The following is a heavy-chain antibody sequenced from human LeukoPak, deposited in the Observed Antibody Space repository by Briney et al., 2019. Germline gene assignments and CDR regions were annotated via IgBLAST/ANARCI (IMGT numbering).Heavy chain of an antibody. J-gene: IGHJ6*02. CDR1: GYTFTSYY. V-gene: IGHV1-69*13. Sequence: SVKVSCKASGYTFTSYYMLWVRQAPGRGLEWMGGIIPIFGTANYAQKFQGRVTITADESKSTAYMELSSLRSEDTAVYYCARDKNPAYRIYYYYYGMDVWGQGTTVTVSS. D-gene: IGHD2-2*01. CDR2: IIPIFGTA. CDR3: ARDKNPAYRIYYYYYGMDV.